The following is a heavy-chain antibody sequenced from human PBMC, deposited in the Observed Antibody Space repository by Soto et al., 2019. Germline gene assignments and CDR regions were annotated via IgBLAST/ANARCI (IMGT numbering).Heavy chain of an antibody. J-gene: IGHJ4*02. CDR3: AKDAPATGYSDGFFDS. D-gene: IGHD5-18*01. Sequence: GGSLRLSCAASGFTFSSYAMSWVRQVPGKGLEWVSAISSSGASTYYADSVRDRFTISRDNSKNTLYLQMNSLRAEDTAVYYCAKDAPATGYSDGFFDSWGLGTLVTVSS. CDR1: GFTFSSYA. CDR2: ISSSGAST. V-gene: IGHV3-23*01.